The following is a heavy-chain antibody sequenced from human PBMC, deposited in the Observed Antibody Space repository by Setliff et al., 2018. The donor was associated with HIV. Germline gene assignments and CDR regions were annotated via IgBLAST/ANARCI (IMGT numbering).Heavy chain of an antibody. CDR2: ISPNNGDT. Sequence: GASVKVSCKASGYIFTGYYIHWVRQAPGQGLEWMGRISPNNGDTNSAQKFQGRVTMTRDTSISTAYMELSRLRSDDTAVYYCARDRWVWGGSDSGYYYYFMDVWGKGTTVTVSS. J-gene: IGHJ6*03. V-gene: IGHV1-2*06. CDR1: GYIFTGYY. CDR3: ARDRWVWGGSDSGYYYYFMDV. D-gene: IGHD6-19*01.